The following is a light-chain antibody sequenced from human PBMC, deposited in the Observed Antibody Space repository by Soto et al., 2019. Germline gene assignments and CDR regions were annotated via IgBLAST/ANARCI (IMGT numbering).Light chain of an antibody. J-gene: IGKJ1*01. CDR1: QSISSY. V-gene: IGKV1-39*01. CDR2: AAS. CDR3: QQSYSTPPT. Sequence: DIQMTQSPSSLSASVGDRVTITCRASQSISSYLNWYQQKPGKAPKLLIYAASSLQSGVPSRFSGSGSGTEFTLPISSLQPEDVATYYCQQSYSTPPTFGQGTKVEIK.